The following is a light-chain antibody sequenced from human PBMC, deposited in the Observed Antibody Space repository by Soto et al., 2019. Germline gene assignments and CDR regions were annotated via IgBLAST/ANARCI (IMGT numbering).Light chain of an antibody. Sequence: DIQMTQSPSSLSASVGDRVTITCRTSQDISNYLAWYQQKPGKVPKLLIYAASTLQSGVPSRFSGGGSGTDFSLTISSLQPEDVATYYCHKYNHAPTFGGGTKVEIK. CDR3: HKYNHAPT. V-gene: IGKV1-27*01. J-gene: IGKJ4*01. CDR1: QDISNY. CDR2: AAS.